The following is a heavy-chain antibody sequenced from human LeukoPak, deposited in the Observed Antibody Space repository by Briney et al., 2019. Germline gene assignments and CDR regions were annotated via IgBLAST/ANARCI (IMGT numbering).Heavy chain of an antibody. CDR2: IYHSGST. CDR3: ARLREDGQIGDY. J-gene: IGHJ4*02. CDR1: GGSISSDDW. Sequence: SETLSLTCAVSGGSISSDDWWSWVRQAPGKGLEWIGEIYHSGSTNYNPSLKSRLTISVDKSKNQFSLKLSSVSAADTAVYYCARLREDGQIGDYWGQGTLVTVSS. V-gene: IGHV4-4*02. D-gene: IGHD3-10*01.